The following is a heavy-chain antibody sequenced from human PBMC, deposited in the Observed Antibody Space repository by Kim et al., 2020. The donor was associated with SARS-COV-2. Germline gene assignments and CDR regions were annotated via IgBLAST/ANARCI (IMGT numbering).Heavy chain of an antibody. CDR1: GYTFTSYA. V-gene: IGHV1-69*13. CDR2: IIPIFGTA. Sequence: SVKVSCKASGYTFTSYAISWVRQAPGQGLEWMGGIIPIFGTANYAQKFQARVTTTADESTRTAYMTPSSLKAEDTPVYYCRYSSSWYYYYYGMDVWGQG. J-gene: IGHJ6*02. CDR3: RYSSSWYYYYYGMDV. D-gene: IGHD6-13*01.